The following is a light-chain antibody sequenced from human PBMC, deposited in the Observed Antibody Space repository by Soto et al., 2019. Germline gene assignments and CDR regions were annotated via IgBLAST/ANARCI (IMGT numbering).Light chain of an antibody. Sequence: DLQMTQSPSSVSASVGDRVTITCRASQAISTWLAWYQQNPGKAPKLVIYSASNLQSGVPSSFSGSGSGTDFTLTIISLQPEDFATYYCQQANSFPRTFGQGTKVEIK. CDR3: QQANSFPRT. CDR2: SAS. CDR1: QAISTW. J-gene: IGKJ1*01. V-gene: IGKV1D-12*01.